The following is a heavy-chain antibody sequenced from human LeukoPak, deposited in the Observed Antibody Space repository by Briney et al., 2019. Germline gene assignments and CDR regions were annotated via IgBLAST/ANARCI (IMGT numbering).Heavy chain of an antibody. CDR3: ARWVVPAATIAAHYYYYGMDV. CDR2: ISYDGSNK. Sequence: GGSLRLSCAASGFTFSSYAMHWVRQAPGKRLEWVAVISYDGSNKYYADSVKGRFTNSRDNSKNTLYLQMNSLRAEDTAVYYCARWVVPAATIAAHYYYYGMDVWGQGTTVTVSS. V-gene: IGHV3-30-3*01. J-gene: IGHJ6*02. D-gene: IGHD2-2*01. CDR1: GFTFSSYA.